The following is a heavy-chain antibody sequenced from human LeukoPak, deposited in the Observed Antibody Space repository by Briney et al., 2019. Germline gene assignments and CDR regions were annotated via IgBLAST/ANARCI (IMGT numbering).Heavy chain of an antibody. CDR3: ARGQRYSSSWYGTLGY. CDR2: INHSGST. V-gene: IGHV4-34*01. J-gene: IGHJ4*02. D-gene: IGHD6-13*01. Sequence: SETLSLTCAGYGGSFSGYYWSWIRQPPGKGLEWIGEINHSGSTNYNPSLKSRVTISVDTSKNQFSLKLSSVTAADTAVYYCARGQRYSSSWYGTLGYWGQGTLVTVSS. CDR1: GGSFSGYY.